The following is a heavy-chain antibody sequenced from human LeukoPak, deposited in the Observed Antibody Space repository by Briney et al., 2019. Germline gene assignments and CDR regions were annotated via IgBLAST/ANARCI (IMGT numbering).Heavy chain of an antibody. Sequence: PGGSLRLSCAASGFTFSSYGMSWVRQAPGKGLEWVSALSGGGGSTYYADSVKGRFTISRDNSKNTLYLQMNSLRAEDTALYYCAKSRYYDILTGQTYYFDYWGQGTLVTVSS. V-gene: IGHV3-23*01. J-gene: IGHJ4*02. D-gene: IGHD3-9*01. CDR1: GFTFSSYG. CDR2: LSGGGGST. CDR3: AKSRYYDILTGQTYYFDY.